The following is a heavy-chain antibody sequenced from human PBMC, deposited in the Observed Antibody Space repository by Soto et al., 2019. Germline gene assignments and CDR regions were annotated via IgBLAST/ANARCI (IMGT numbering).Heavy chain of an antibody. V-gene: IGHV1-69*13. J-gene: IGHJ4*02. CDR1: GGTFSSYA. CDR3: ARERGYSSGPSLSYFDY. Sequence: ASVKVSCKAPGGTFSSYASSWVRQAPGQGLEWMGGIIPIFGTANYAQKFQGRVTITADESTSTAYMELSSLRSEDTAVYYCARERGYSSGPSLSYFDYWGQGTLVTVSS. D-gene: IGHD6-19*01. CDR2: IIPIFGTA.